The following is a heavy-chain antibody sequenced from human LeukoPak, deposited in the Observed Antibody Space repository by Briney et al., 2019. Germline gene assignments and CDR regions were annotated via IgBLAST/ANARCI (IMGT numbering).Heavy chain of an antibody. CDR2: INPNSGGT. V-gene: IGHV1-2*02. D-gene: IGHD2-15*01. J-gene: IGHJ4*02. CDR1: GYTFTGYY. CDR3: ARFGRLGYCSGGSCSGSDY. Sequence: ASVKVSCKASGYTFTGYYMHWVRQAPGQGLEWMGWINPNSGGTNYAQKFQGRVTMTRDTSISTAYMELSRLRSDDTAVCYCARFGRLGYCSGGSCSGSDYWGQGTLVTVSS.